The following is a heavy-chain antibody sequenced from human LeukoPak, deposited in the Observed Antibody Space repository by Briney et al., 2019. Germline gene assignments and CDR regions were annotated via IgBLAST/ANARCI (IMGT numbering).Heavy chain of an antibody. V-gene: IGHV3-7*01. CDR1: GFTFSDHW. D-gene: IGHD2-2*01. J-gene: IGHJ4*02. CDR2: IEQDGSDK. CDR3: ARVRGAYCSNICYPSDFDY. Sequence: GGSLRLSCAASGFTFSDHWMSWVRQAPGKGLESVANIEQDGSDKYYVDSVKGRFTISRDNAKNSLYLQMNSLGAEDTAVYYCARVRGAYCSNICYPSDFDYWGQGTLVTVSS.